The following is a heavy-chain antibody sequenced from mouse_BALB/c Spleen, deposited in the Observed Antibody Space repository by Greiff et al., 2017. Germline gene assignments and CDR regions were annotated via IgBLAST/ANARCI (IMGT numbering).Heavy chain of an antibody. D-gene: IGHD2-10*01. Sequence: EVQLVESGPELVKPGASVKMSCKASGYTFTSYVMHWVKQKPGQGLEWIGYINPYNDGTKYNEKFKGKATLTSDKSSSTAYMELSSLTSEDSAVYYCARPYYGTRYWYFDVWGAGTTVTVSS. J-gene: IGHJ1*01. CDR3: ARPYYGTRYWYFDV. CDR2: INPYNDGT. V-gene: IGHV1-14*01. CDR1: GYTFTSYV.